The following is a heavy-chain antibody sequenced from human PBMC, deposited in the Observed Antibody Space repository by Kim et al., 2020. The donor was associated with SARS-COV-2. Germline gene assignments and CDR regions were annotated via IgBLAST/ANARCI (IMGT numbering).Heavy chain of an antibody. CDR1: GFTFSSYG. Sequence: GGSLRLSCAASGFTFSSYGMHWVRQAPGKGLEWVAVISYDGSNKYYADSVKGRFTISRDNSKNTLYLQMNSLRAEDTAVYYCAKEGGEAVAIFDYWGQGTLVTVSS. D-gene: IGHD6-19*01. V-gene: IGHV3-30*18. J-gene: IGHJ4*02. CDR3: AKEGGEAVAIFDY. CDR2: ISYDGSNK.